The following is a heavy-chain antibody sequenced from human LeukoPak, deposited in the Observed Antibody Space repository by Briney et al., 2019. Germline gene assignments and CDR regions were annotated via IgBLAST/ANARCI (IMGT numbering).Heavy chain of an antibody. CDR3: AREPTYYFHDSGPLRIY. V-gene: IGHV1-8*01. D-gene: IGHD3-22*01. CDR2: MNPNSGNT. J-gene: IGHJ4*02. Sequence: GASVKVSCKASGYTFTSYDINWVRQATGQGLEWMGWMNPNSGNTGYAQKFQGRVTMTRNTSISTAYMELSSLRSEDTAVYYCAREPTYYFHDSGPLRIYWGQGTLVTVSS. CDR1: GYTFTSYD.